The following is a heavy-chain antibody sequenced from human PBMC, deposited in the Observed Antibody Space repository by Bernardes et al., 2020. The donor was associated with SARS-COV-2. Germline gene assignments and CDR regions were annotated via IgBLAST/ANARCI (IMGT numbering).Heavy chain of an antibody. J-gene: IGHJ5*02. CDR2: ISNNGGST. Sequence: GGSLRLSCSASGFTFSTYAMYWVRQAPGKGLEYVSTISNNGGSTYYAGSVKGRFTISRDNSKNTLYLQMISLRPEDTAVYYCVKGADTTITINWFDPWGQGTLVTVSS. D-gene: IGHD4-4*01. CDR3: VKGADTTITINWFDP. V-gene: IGHV3-64D*06. CDR1: GFTFSTYA.